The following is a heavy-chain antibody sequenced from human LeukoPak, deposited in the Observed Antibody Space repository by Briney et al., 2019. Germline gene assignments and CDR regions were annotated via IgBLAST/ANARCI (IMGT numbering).Heavy chain of an antibody. Sequence: GASVKVSCKASGGTFSSYAISWVRQAPGQGLEWMGRIIPILGIASYAQKFQGRVTITADKSTSTAYMELSSLRSEDTAVYYCARDDPTVTHDASPTWGQGTLVTVSS. J-gene: IGHJ4*02. CDR2: IIPILGIA. CDR3: ARDDPTVTHDASPT. D-gene: IGHD4-17*01. V-gene: IGHV1-69*04. CDR1: GGTFSSYA.